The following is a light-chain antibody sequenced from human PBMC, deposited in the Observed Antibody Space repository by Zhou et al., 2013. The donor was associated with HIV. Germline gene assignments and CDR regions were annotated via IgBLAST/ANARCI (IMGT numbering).Light chain of an antibody. Sequence: EIVLTQSPGTLSLSPGERATLSCRASQSVSSNFLAWHQQRPGQSPRLLIYGASSRATGIPDRFSGSGSGTDFTLTISSLEPEDFAVYYCQQRRNWPPLTFGGGTKVEMK. J-gene: IGKJ4*01. V-gene: IGKV3D-20*02. CDR3: QQRRNWPPLT. CDR2: GAS. CDR1: QSVSSNF.